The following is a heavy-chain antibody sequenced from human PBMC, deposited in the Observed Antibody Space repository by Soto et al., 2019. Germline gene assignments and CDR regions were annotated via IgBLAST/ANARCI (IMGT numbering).Heavy chain of an antibody. D-gene: IGHD3-16*01. J-gene: IGHJ4*02. V-gene: IGHV1-2*02. CDR2: IRPDSGGA. CDR1: VYTFTCYY. Sequence: XSVKVSCKASVYTFTCYYLHWIRQAPGQGLQWMGWIRPDSGGANYAQKFQGRVSMTRDTSTSTFYMELSRLASDDTAVYYCARDPHEGVYDYSGQGTQVTVSS. CDR3: ARDPHEGVYDY.